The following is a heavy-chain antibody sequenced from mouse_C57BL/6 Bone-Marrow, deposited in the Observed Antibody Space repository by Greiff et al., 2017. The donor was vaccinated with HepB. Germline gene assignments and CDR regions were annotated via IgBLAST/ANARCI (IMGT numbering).Heavy chain of an antibody. Sequence: VQLQQSGPELVKPGASVKISCKASGYSFTGYYMNWVKQSPEKSLEWIGEINPSTGGTTYNQKFKAKATLTVDKSSSTAYMQLKSLTSEDSAVYYCARYDYDGVDYWGQGTTLTVSS. V-gene: IGHV1-42*01. CDR2: INPSTGGT. J-gene: IGHJ2*01. D-gene: IGHD2-4*01. CDR3: ARYDYDGVDY. CDR1: GYSFTGYY.